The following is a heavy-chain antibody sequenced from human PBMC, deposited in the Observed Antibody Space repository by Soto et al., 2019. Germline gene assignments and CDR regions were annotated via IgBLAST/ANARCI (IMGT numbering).Heavy chain of an antibody. D-gene: IGHD1-20*01. Sequence: QITLQESGPALVKPTQTLTLTCTFSGFSLSTSGVGVGWIRQPPGKAREWLGIIYWNDDKKYSPSLKNRLGITKDTFRNQVVLTMTNVDPLDTATYYCARRRGYNWNNPAFDYWGQGALVTVSS. V-gene: IGHV2-5*01. CDR2: IYWNDDK. CDR1: GFSLSTSGVG. CDR3: ARRRGYNWNNPAFDY. J-gene: IGHJ4*02.